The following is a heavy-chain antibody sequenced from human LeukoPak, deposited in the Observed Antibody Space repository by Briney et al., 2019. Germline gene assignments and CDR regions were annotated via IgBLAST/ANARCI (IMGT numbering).Heavy chain of an antibody. CDR1: GGSFSGFY. J-gene: IGHJ4*02. CDR3: ARARRGYVRLDQ. V-gene: IGHV4-34*01. D-gene: IGHD5-12*01. CDR2: IYHSGAT. Sequence: PSETLSVTCVVSGGSFSGFYWTWIRQFPGQGLEWIGEIYHSGATNSNPSFLRRVAMSVDTSKNQFTLNLTSVTAADTAIYFCARARRGYVRLDQWGQGTPVTVSS.